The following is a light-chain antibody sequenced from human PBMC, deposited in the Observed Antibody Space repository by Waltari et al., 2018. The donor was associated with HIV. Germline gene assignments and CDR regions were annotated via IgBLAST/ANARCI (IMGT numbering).Light chain of an antibody. V-gene: IGLV3-25*03. CDR1: ALPKPY. CDR2: KDT. Sequence: SSELTQPPSVSLSPGQTARLTCSGDALPKPYVYWYQQKPGQAPELLIYKDTERPSGIPERFSGSSSGTTVTLTISGVQAEDEADYYCHSSDSSGTYVFGTGTKVTVL. CDR3: HSSDSSGTYV. J-gene: IGLJ1*01.